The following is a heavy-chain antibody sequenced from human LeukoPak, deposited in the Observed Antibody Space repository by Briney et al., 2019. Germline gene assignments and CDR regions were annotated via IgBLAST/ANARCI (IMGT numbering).Heavy chain of an antibody. D-gene: IGHD3-22*01. CDR2: ISGSGGST. Sequence: GGSLRLSCAASGFTFSSYAMSWVRQAPGKGLEWVSAISGSGGSTYYADSVKGRFTISRDNSKNTLYLQMNSLRAEDTAVYYCAIFTYYYDSSHLPFDYWGQGTLVTVSS. CDR1: GFTFSSYA. CDR3: AIFTYYYDSSHLPFDY. J-gene: IGHJ4*02. V-gene: IGHV3-23*01.